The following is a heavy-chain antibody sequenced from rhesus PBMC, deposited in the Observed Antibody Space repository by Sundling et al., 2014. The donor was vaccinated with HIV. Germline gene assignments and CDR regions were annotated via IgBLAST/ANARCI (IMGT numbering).Heavy chain of an antibody. CDR1: GFTFSSYV. J-gene: IGHJ4*01. Sequence: EVQLVESGGGLVKPGGSLRLSCVASGFTFSSYVMHWVRQAPGKGLEWVSVITESGGTTYYADSVKGRFTISRDNAKNSLFLQMNSLRADDTAVYYCTASVVVFTARGDYFDCWGQGVLVTVSS. CDR3: TASVVVFTARGDYFDC. D-gene: IGHD2-27*01. V-gene: IGHV3-100*01. CDR2: ITESGGTT.